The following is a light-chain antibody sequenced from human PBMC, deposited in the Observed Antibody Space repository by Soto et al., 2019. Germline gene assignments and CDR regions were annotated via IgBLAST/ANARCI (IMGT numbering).Light chain of an antibody. Sequence: EIVLTQSPGTLSLSPGEGATLSCGASQSVISYYLSWYQQKPGQPPRLLIFGATSRPTNTPDRFSGSGSGTVFTLTSARLDPDYFGVYYCQQYGTPPFTFGQGTKLEIK. J-gene: IGKJ2*01. V-gene: IGKV3-20*01. CDR1: QSVISYY. CDR3: QQYGTPPFT. CDR2: GAT.